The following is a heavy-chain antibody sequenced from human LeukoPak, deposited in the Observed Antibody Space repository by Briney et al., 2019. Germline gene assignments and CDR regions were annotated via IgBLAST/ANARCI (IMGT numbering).Heavy chain of an antibody. J-gene: IGHJ6*02. CDR3: ARVPPVVDTAMVGGDRWGYCYYYGMDV. CDR1: GYTFTGYY. D-gene: IGHD5-18*01. CDR2: INPNSGGT. V-gene: IGHV1-2*02. Sequence: GASVKVSCKASGYTFTGYYMHWVRQAPGQGLEWMGWINPNSGGTNYAQKFQGRVTMTRDTSISTAYMELSRLRSDDTAVYYCARVPPVVDTAMVGGDRWGYCYYYGMDVWGQGTTVTVSS.